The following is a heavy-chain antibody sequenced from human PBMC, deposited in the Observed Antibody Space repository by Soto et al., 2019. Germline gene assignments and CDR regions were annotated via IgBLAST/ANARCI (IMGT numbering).Heavy chain of an antibody. D-gene: IGHD6-19*01. J-gene: IGHJ6*02. V-gene: IGHV3-33*01. CDR1: GFTFSTYG. CDR3: ARPLVAPVAGPYYYGMDV. CDR2: IWYDGNTK. Sequence: GGSLRLSCAASGFTFSTYGFNWVRQAPGKGLEWVAVIWYDGNTKYYADSVKGRFTISRDNSKNTLYLQMNSLTAEDTAVYYCARPLVAPVAGPYYYGMDVWGQGTTGTVS.